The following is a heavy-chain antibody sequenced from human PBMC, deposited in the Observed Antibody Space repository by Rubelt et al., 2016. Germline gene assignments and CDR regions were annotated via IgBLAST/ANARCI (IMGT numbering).Heavy chain of an antibody. J-gene: IGHJ5*02. V-gene: IGHV1-18*01. Sequence: QVQLVQYGAEVKKPGASVKVSCKASGYTFTSYGISWVRQAPGQGLEWMRWISAYNGNTNYAQKLQGRVTMTPDTSTSTAYMELRSLRSDDTAVYYCARSPRYDFEDNWFDPWGQGTLVTVSS. D-gene: IGHD3-3*01. CDR1: GYTFTSYG. CDR2: ISAYNGNT. CDR3: ARSPRYDFEDNWFDP.